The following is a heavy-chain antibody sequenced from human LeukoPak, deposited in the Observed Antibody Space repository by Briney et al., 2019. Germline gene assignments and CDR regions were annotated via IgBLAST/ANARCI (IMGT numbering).Heavy chain of an antibody. J-gene: IGHJ4*02. D-gene: IGHD3-16*01. V-gene: IGHV3-33*01. Sequence: PGRSLRLSCAASGFSFSYYGMHWVRQAPGKGLEWVAVIWYDGSNKYYADSVKGRFTIPRDNSKNTLYVQMSSLRAEDTAVYYCARSNNGGWGYCDYWGQGSLVTVSS. CDR1: GFSFSYYG. CDR2: IWYDGSNK. CDR3: ARSNNGGWGYCDY.